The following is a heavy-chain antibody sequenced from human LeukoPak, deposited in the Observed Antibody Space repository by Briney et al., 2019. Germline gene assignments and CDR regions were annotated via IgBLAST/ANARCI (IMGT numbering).Heavy chain of an antibody. D-gene: IGHD3-16*02. CDR3: ARTNYVWGSYRPDDAFDI. J-gene: IGHJ3*02. CDR2: INPYSGNR. Sequence: ASVKVSCKASGYTFTRYGISWVRQAPGQGLEWMGWINPYSGNRKYAQKLQGRVTKTTDTSTSTAYMELRSLRSDDTAVYYCARTNYVWGSYRPDDAFDIWGQGTMVTVSS. V-gene: IGHV1-18*01. CDR1: GYTFTRYG.